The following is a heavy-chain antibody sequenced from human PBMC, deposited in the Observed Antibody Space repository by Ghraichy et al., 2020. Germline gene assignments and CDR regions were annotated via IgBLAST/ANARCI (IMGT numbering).Heavy chain of an antibody. CDR2: IYTSGST. D-gene: IGHD3-10*01. CDR1: GGSMSSYF. V-gene: IGHV4-4*09. CDR3: AGSYYYGSAIYDDY. J-gene: IGHJ4*02. Sequence: SETLSLTCTVSGGSMSSYFWSWIRQPPGKGLEWIGNIYTSGSTNYNPSLKSRVTISVDTSKNHFSLRLSSVTAADTAVYYCAGSYYYGSAIYDDYWGQGTLVAVSS.